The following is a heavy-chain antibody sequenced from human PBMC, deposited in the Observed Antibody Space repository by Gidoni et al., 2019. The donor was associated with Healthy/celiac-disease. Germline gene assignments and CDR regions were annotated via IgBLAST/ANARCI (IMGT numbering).Heavy chain of an antibody. CDR3: ARRGWSDDYNWFDP. Sequence: GKGLEWIGSIYYSGSTYYNPSLKSRVTISVDTSKNQFSLKLSSVTAADTAVYYCARRGWSDDYNWFDPWGQGTLVTVSS. CDR2: IYYSGST. D-gene: IGHD6-19*01. J-gene: IGHJ5*02. V-gene: IGHV4-39*01.